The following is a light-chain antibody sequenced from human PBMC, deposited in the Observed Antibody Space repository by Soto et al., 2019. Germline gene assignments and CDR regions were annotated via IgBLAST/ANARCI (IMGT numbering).Light chain of an antibody. V-gene: IGKV1-5*03. CDR3: QQYNSYSRT. CDR1: QSISSW. CDR2: KAS. Sequence: IQMTQSPSTLSAGVGDRVTITFRASQSISSWLAWYQQKPGKAPKLLIYKASSLESGVPSRFSGSGSGTEFTLTISSLQPDDFATYYCQQYNSYSRTFGQGTKVDIK. J-gene: IGKJ1*01.